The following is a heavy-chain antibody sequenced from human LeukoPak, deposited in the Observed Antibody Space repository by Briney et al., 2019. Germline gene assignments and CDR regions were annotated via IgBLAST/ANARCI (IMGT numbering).Heavy chain of an antibody. CDR3: ARGLYCSSTSCFSLDWFDP. Sequence: GGSLRLSCAASGFTFSSYSMNWVRQAPGKGLEWVSSISSSSSYIYYADSVKGRFTISRDNAKNSLYLQMNSLRAEDTAVYYCARGLYCSSTSCFSLDWFDPWAREPWSPSPQ. CDR1: GFTFSSYS. CDR2: ISSSSSYI. D-gene: IGHD2-2*01. V-gene: IGHV3-21*01. J-gene: IGHJ5*02.